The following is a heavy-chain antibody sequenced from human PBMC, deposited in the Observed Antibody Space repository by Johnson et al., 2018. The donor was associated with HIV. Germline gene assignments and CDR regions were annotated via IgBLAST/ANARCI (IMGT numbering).Heavy chain of an antibody. CDR1: GFTFSSYG. J-gene: IGHJ3*01. Sequence: QVQLVESGGGVVQPGKSLRLSCAASGFTFSSYGLHWVRQAPGKGLEWVAVISYDGSNKYYADSVKGRFTISRDKSKNTLYLQMNSLSTEDTAVYYCAKDVGNYWPDSLDVWGQGTMVTVSS. CDR3: AKDVGNYWPDSLDV. D-gene: IGHD3-22*01. V-gene: IGHV3-30*18. CDR2: ISYDGSNK.